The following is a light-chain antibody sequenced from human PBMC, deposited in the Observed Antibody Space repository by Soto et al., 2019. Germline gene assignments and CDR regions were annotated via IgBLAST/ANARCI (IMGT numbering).Light chain of an antibody. CDR1: SSDVGGYNY. Sequence: QSALTQPASVSGSPGQSIIISCTGTSSDVGGYNYVSWYQQHPGKAPKLMIYEVSNRPSGVSDRFSGSKSGNTASLTISGLQAEDDADYYCSSYTSSSTGVFGGGTKLTVL. V-gene: IGLV2-14*01. CDR2: EVS. CDR3: SSYTSSSTGV. J-gene: IGLJ3*02.